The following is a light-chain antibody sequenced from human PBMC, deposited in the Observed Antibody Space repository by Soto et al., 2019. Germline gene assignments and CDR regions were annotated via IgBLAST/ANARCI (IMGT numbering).Light chain of an antibody. CDR3: QQYNSYPYT. CDR2: KAS. J-gene: IGKJ2*01. Sequence: DIQMTQSPSTLSASVGARVTITCRASQSISSWLAWYQQKPGKAPKLLIYKASSFESGVPSRFSGSGSGTEFTLTISSLQPDDFATYYCQQYNSYPYTFGQGTKLEIK. CDR1: QSISSW. V-gene: IGKV1-5*03.